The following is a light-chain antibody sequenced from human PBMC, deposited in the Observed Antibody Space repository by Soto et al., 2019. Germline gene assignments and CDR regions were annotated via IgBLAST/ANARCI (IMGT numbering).Light chain of an antibody. V-gene: IGKV3-15*01. CDR2: DAS. Sequence: EIVMTQSPATLSVSPGERATLSCRASQSVSSNLAWYQQKPGQAPRLLIYDASARATGIPARFSGSGSGTEFTLTISSLQSEXFXVXXXQQYNNWPTFGQGTRLEIK. J-gene: IGKJ5*01. CDR1: QSVSSN. CDR3: QQYNNWPT.